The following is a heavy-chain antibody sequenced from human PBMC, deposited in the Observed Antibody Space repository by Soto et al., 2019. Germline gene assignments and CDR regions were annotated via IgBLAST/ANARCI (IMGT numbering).Heavy chain of an antibody. V-gene: IGHV1-69*02. D-gene: IGHD2-2*01. Sequence: QVQLVQSGAEVKKPGSSVKVSCKASGGTFSSYTISWVRQAPGQGLEWMGRIIPILGIANYAQKFQGRVTITADKSTSTAYMELSSLRSEDTAVYYWARAGVPDALNYYCYGMDVWGQGTTVTVSS. CDR3: ARAGVPDALNYYCYGMDV. J-gene: IGHJ6*02. CDR1: GGTFSSYT. CDR2: IIPILGIA.